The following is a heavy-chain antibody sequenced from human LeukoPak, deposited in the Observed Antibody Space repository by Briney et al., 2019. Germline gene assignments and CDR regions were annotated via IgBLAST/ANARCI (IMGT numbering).Heavy chain of an antibody. CDR2: IRYDGSST. CDR1: GFPFSNYA. Sequence: GGSLRLSCAASGFPFSNYAIHWVRQAPGKGLEWAAFIRYDGSSTSYADSVKGRFTISRDNSKNMLYLQMNSLRPEDTAVYYCAKTNTELGKNWFDPWGQGTLVTVSS. D-gene: IGHD7-27*01. J-gene: IGHJ5*02. CDR3: AKTNTELGKNWFDP. V-gene: IGHV3-30*02.